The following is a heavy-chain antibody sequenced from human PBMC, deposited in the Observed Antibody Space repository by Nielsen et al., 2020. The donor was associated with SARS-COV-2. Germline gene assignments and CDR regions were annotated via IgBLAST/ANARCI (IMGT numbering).Heavy chain of an antibody. CDR2: ISYDGSNK. Sequence: GGSLRLSCAASGFTFSSYAMHWVRQAPGKGLEWVAVISYDGSNKYYADSVKGRFTISRDNAKNSLYLQMNSLRAEDTAVYYCAKAGDYDSSGYYSDYWGQGTLVTVSS. CDR1: GFTFSSYA. J-gene: IGHJ4*02. D-gene: IGHD3-22*01. V-gene: IGHV3-30-3*01. CDR3: AKAGDYDSSGYYSDY.